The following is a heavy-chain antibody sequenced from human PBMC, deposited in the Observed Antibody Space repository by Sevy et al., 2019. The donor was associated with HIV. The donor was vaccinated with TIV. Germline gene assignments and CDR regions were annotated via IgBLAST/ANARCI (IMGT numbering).Heavy chain of an antibody. J-gene: IGHJ4*02. CDR1: GFTFSGSA. D-gene: IGHD3-3*01. Sequence: GGSLRLSCAASGFTFSGSAMHWGRQASGKGLEWVGRIRSKAKSYATAYAASVKGRLTISRDDSKKTAYLQMNSLKTEDTAVYYCTLQNTPYYDFWSGYSDFDYWGQGTLVTVSS. CDR3: TLQNTPYYDFWSGYSDFDY. V-gene: IGHV3-73*01. CDR2: IRSKAKSYAT.